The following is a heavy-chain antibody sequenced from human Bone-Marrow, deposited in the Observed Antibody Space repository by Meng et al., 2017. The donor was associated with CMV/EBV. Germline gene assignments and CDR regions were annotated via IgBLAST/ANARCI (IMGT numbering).Heavy chain of an antibody. CDR2: ISYSGST. V-gene: IGHV4-39*07. Sequence: SRYYLGWIRQPPGKGLEWIGSISYSGSTNYNPSLKSRVTISVGTSKNQFSLKLSSVTAADAAVYYCARVPWYYDSSGYYFAAFDIWGQGTMVTVSS. D-gene: IGHD3-22*01. CDR1: SRYY. J-gene: IGHJ3*02. CDR3: ARVPWYYDSSGYYFAAFDI.